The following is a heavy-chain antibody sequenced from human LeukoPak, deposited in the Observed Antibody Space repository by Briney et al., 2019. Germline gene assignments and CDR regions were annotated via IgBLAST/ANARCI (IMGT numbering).Heavy chain of an antibody. D-gene: IGHD2-15*01. V-gene: IGHV3-21*01. CDR2: ISSSSSYI. CDR3: ARDWGDIVVVVAEIAFDI. CDR1: GFTFSSYS. J-gene: IGHJ3*02. Sequence: GGSLRLSCAASGFTFSSYSMNWVRQAPGKGLEWVSSISSSSSYIYYADPVKGRFTISRGNAKNSLYLKMKSLRAEDTAVYYCARDWGDIVVVVAEIAFDIWGQGTMVTVSS.